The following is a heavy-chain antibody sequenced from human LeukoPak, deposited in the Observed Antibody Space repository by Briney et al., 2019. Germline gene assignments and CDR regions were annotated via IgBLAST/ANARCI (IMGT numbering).Heavy chain of an antibody. CDR2: MHYSGSS. CDR3: ARLKVDMARETYYFDY. V-gene: IGHV4-59*08. D-gene: IGHD3-10*01. J-gene: IGHJ4*02. Sequence: SETLSLTCTVSGGSISSNYWSWIRQPPGKGLEWIGYMHYSGSSNYNPSLKSRVTISVDTSKNQFSLKLNSVTAADTAVYYCARLKVDMARETYYFDYWGQGTLVTVSS. CDR1: GGSISSNY.